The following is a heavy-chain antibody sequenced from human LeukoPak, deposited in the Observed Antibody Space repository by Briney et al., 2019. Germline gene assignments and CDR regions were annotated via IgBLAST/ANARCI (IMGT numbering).Heavy chain of an antibody. J-gene: IGHJ3*02. CDR3: AREQEDIVVVVAAAPHDAFDI. Sequence: PGGSLRLSCAASGFTFSSYSMNGVRQAPGKGLGGVSSISSSSSYIYYADSVKGRFITCRDNANSSLYLQLHSLRAEDTAVYYCAREQEDIVVVVAAAPHDAFDIWGQGTMVTVSS. D-gene: IGHD2-15*01. CDR2: ISSSSSYI. V-gene: IGHV3-21*01. CDR1: GFTFSSYS.